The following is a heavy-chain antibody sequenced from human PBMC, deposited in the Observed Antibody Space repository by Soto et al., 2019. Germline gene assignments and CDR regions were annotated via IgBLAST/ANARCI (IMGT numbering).Heavy chain of an antibody. CDR2: VHYSGSMY. V-gene: IGHV4-38-2*01. CDR1: GYSISSGYY. D-gene: IGHD6-19*01. Sequence: LSLTCAVSGYSISSGYYWGWVRQPPGKGLEYIGSVHYSGSMYYYNPSLKSRVTISLDTSKNQFSLRLSSVTAADTALYYCARAYSSGWVDAFDIWGQGTMVTVSS. J-gene: IGHJ3*02. CDR3: ARAYSSGWVDAFDI.